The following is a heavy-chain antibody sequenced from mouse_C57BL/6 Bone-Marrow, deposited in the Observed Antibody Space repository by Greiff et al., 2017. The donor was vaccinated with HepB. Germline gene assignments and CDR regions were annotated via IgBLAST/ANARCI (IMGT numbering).Heavy chain of an antibody. CDR1: GFSLTSYG. CDR3: ARNRGYYFDD. Sequence: QVQLQQSGPGLVQPSQSLSITCTVSGFSLTSYGVHWVRQSPGKGLEWLGVIWSGGSTDNNAAFITRLSISKDNSKSQVFLKMNSLQADDTAIYYCARNRGYYFDDWGQGTTLTVSS. CDR2: IWSGGST. J-gene: IGHJ2*01. V-gene: IGHV2-2*01.